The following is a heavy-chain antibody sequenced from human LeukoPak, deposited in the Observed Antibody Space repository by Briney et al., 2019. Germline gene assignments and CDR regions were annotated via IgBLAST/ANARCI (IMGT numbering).Heavy chain of an antibody. CDR3: ARDGEYYDSRGSYFDS. J-gene: IGHJ4*02. Sequence: SEKVSCKASGYTFTSYGISWVRQAPGQGLEWMGWISAYNGNTNYAQKLQGRVTMTRDTSTSTVYMELSSLRSEDTAVYYCARDGEYYDSRGSYFDSWGQGTLVTVSS. CDR2: ISAYNGNT. V-gene: IGHV1-18*01. CDR1: GYTFTSYG. D-gene: IGHD3-22*01.